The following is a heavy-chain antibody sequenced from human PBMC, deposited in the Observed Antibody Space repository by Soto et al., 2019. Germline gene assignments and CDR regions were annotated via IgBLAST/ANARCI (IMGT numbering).Heavy chain of an antibody. D-gene: IGHD6-19*01. Sequence: GGSLRLSCAASGFTFSNAWMNWVRQAPGKGLEWVGRIKSKTDGGTTDYAAPVKGRFTISRDDSKNTLYLQMNSLKTEDTAVYYCTTHHIAVADNYYYYYYYVMDVWGKGTTVTVAS. J-gene: IGHJ6*04. CDR1: GFTFSNAW. CDR3: TTHHIAVADNYYYYYYYVMDV. CDR2: IKSKTDGGTT. V-gene: IGHV3-15*07.